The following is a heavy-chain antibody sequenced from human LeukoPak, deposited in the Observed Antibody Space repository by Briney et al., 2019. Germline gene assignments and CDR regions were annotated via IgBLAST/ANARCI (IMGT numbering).Heavy chain of an antibody. V-gene: IGHV4-4*07. CDR3: ARAVDSSGWYYFDY. CDR1: GGSISSYY. J-gene: IGHJ4*02. D-gene: IGHD6-19*01. Sequence: SETLSLTCTVSGGSISSYYWSWIRQPAGKGLEWIGRIYTSGSANYNPSLKSRVTMSVDTSKNQFSLKLSSVTAADTAVYYCARAVDSSGWYYFDYWGQGTLVTVSS. CDR2: IYTSGSA.